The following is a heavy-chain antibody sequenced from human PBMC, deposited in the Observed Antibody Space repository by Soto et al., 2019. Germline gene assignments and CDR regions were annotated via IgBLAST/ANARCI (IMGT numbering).Heavy chain of an antibody. D-gene: IGHD2-15*01. CDR1: GGSISSGGYY. J-gene: IGHJ4*02. CDR2: IYYSGST. CDR3: ASWRLGYCSGGSCYSFDY. Sequence: PSETLSLTCTVSGGSISSGGYYWSWIRQHPGKGLEWIGYIYYSGSTYYNPSLKSRVTISVDTSKNQFSLKLSSVTAADTAVYYCASWRLGYCSGGSCYSFDYWGQGTLVTVSS. V-gene: IGHV4-31*03.